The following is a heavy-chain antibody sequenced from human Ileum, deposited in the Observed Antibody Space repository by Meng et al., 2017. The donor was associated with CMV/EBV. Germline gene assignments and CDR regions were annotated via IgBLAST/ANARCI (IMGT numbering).Heavy chain of an antibody. CDR2: INLNSGVI. CDR3: ARENWVYAY. V-gene: IGHV1-2*02. D-gene: IGHD7-27*01. Sequence: QLVQYGTELKKPGSSVKVSCKASGKIFTGYYMHCVRQAPGQGVEWVGCINLNSGVIDFAQKFQGRITLTRDTSITTAYMELTRLIYDDTAVYYCARENWVYAYWGQRNLVTVSS. J-gene: IGHJ4*02. CDR1: GKIFTGYY.